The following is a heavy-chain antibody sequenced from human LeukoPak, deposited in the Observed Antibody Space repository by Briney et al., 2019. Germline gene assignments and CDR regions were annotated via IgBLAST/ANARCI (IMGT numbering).Heavy chain of an antibody. CDR3: AREADTAMVTDY. V-gene: IGHV1-2*02. J-gene: IGHJ4*02. Sequence: GASVKASCKASGYTFTGYYMHWVRQAPGQGLEWMGWINPNSGGTNYAQKFQGRVTMTRDTSISTAYMELSRLRSDDTAVYYCAREADTAMVTDYWGQGTLVTVSS. CDR2: INPNSGGT. CDR1: GYTFTGYY. D-gene: IGHD5-18*01.